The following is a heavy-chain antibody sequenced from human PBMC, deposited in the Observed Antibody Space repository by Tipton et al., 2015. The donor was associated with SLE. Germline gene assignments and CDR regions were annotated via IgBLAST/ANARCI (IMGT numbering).Heavy chain of an antibody. Sequence: QSGAEVKKPGASVKVSCKASGYTFTSYEINWVRQATGQGLEWMGWMNPSSGNTVYAQKFQGRVTMTRNTSITTAYMELSSLRSEDTAVYYWAAHDFGRGYPHYIYYSARKSWGQGTPVTVSS. CDR1: GYTFTSYE. V-gene: IGHV1-8*01. J-gene: IGHJ6*02. D-gene: IGHD3-3*01. CDR3: AAHDFGRGYPHYIYYSARKS. CDR2: MNPSSGNT.